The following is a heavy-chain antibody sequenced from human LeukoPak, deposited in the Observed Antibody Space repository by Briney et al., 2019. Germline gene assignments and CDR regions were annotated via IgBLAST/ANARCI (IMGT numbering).Heavy chain of an antibody. CDR1: GFTFSSYD. CDR3: AKSPRGSWYPFDY. V-gene: IGHV3-23*01. Sequence: SGGSLRLSCAASGFTFSSYDMSWVRQAPGKGLEWVSAISGSGGSTYYADSVKGRFTISRDNSKNTLYLQMNRLRAEDTGVYYCAKSPRGSWYPFDYWGQGTLVTVSS. CDR2: ISGSGGST. D-gene: IGHD6-13*01. J-gene: IGHJ4*02.